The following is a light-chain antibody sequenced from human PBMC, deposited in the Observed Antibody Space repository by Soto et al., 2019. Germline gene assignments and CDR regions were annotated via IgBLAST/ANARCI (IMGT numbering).Light chain of an antibody. J-gene: IGLJ1*01. Sequence: QSALTQPASVSGSPGQSITISCTGTSRDVGGYNSVSWYRQDPGKAPKLMIYDVTNRPSGVSNRFSGSKSGNTASLTISGLQAEDEADYYCSSFTSSITYVFGTGTQLTVL. V-gene: IGLV2-14*01. CDR2: DVT. CDR1: SRDVGGYNS. CDR3: SSFTSSITYV.